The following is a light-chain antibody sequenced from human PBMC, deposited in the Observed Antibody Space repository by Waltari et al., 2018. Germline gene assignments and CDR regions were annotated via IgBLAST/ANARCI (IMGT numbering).Light chain of an antibody. CDR1: QSLLYSNGYNY. V-gene: IGKV2-28*01. Sequence: DIVMPQSPLSLPVTPGEPASISCRSTQSLLYSNGYNYLNWYLQKTGQSPQLLIYLGSNRASGVPDRFSGSGSGTDFTLKISRLEAEDVGVYYCMQTLQTPYTFGQGTKLEIK. CDR3: MQTLQTPYT. J-gene: IGKJ2*01. CDR2: LGS.